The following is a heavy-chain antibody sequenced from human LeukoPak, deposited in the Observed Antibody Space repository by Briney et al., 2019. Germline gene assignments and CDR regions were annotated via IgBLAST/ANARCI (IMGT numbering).Heavy chain of an antibody. D-gene: IGHD4-17*01. CDR3: ARVVDYGDSDYYYYYMDV. CDR2: INPNSGGT. Sequence: ASVKVSCKASGYTFTGYYMHWVRQAPGQGLEWMGWINPNSGGTNYAQKFQGRVTMTRDTSISTAYMELSRLRSDDTAVYYCARVVDYGDSDYYYYYMDVWGKGTTVTVSS. V-gene: IGHV1-2*02. J-gene: IGHJ6*03. CDR1: GYTFTGYY.